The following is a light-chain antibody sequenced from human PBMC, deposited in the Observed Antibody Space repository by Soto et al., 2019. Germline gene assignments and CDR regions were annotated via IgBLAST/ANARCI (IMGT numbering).Light chain of an antibody. CDR1: SSDVGGYNY. V-gene: IGLV2-8*01. Sequence: QSVLTQPPSASGSPGQSVAISCTGTSSDVGGYNYVSWYQQHPGKAPKLMIYEVNKPPSGVPDRFSGSKSGNTASLTVSCLQAEDEADYYCISYAGSSNVFGTGTKVTVL. J-gene: IGLJ1*01. CDR3: ISYAGSSNV. CDR2: EVN.